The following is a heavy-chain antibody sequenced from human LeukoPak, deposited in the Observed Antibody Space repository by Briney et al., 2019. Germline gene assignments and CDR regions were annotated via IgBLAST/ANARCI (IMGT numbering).Heavy chain of an antibody. CDR3: AKGSGVNYYYGMDV. D-gene: IGHD7-27*01. J-gene: IGHJ6*02. CDR1: GFTFSSYA. CDR2: ISGGGGGT. V-gene: IGHV3-23*01. Sequence: QAGGSLRLSCAASGFTFSSYAMSCVRQAPGKGLEWVSSISGGGGGTHYADSVKGRFTISRDNSRNTVYLQMNSLRAEDTAVYYCAKGSGVNYYYGMDVWGQGTTVTVSS.